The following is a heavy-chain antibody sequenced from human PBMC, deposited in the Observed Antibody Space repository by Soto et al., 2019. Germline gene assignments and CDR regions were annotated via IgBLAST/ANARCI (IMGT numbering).Heavy chain of an antibody. CDR3: ASTARGKRGYYYYGMDV. V-gene: IGHV4-34*01. CDR2: INHSGST. D-gene: IGHD3-16*01. CDR1: GGSFSGYY. J-gene: IGHJ6*02. Sequence: SETLSLTCAVYGGSFSGYYWSWIRQPPGKGLEWIGEINHSGSTNYNPSLKSRVTISVDTSKIQFSLKLSSVTAADTAVYYCASTARGKRGYYYYGMDVWGQGTTVTVSS.